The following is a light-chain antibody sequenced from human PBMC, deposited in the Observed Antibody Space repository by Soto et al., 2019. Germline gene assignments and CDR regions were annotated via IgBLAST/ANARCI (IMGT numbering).Light chain of an antibody. CDR1: QSVSSSY. V-gene: IGKV3-20*01. CDR2: GAS. CDR3: QQYGSSSWT. J-gene: IGKJ1*01. Sequence: IVLTTSPGTLSLSPGERATLSCRASQSVSSSYLAWYQQRPGQAPRLLIYGASSRATGIPDRFSGSGSGTDFTLTISRLQAEDLAVYDCQQYGSSSWTFGQGTKVAIK.